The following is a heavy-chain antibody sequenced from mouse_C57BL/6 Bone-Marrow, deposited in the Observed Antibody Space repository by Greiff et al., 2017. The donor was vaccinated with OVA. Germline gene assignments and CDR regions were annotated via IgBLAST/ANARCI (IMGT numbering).Heavy chain of an antibody. V-gene: IGHV14-1*01. CDR2: VDPEDGDT. CDR1: GFNFKDYY. CDR3: TTREYYSSSLYYFDY. J-gene: IGHJ2*01. Sequence: VQLQQSGAELVRPGASVKLSCTASGFNFKDYYMHWVKQRPEQGLEWIGRVDPEDGDTEYAPQYQVKGNVTANTSSYTCTPQLRRLTSEATAVYYCTTREYYSSSLYYFDYWGQGTTLTVSS. D-gene: IGHD1-1*01.